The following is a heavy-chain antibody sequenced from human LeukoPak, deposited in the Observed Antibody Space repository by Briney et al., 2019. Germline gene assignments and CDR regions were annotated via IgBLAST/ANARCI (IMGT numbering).Heavy chain of an antibody. V-gene: IGHV3-11*06. CDR1: GFTFSDYY. CDR3: ARARASTYYDILTGWGSGAFDI. J-gene: IGHJ3*02. Sequence: GGSLRLSCAASGFTFSDYYMSWIRQAPGKGLEWVSYISSSGSYTNYADSVKGRFTISGDNAKNSLYLQMNSLRAEDTAVYYCARARASTYYDILTGWGSGAFDIWGQGTMVTVSS. CDR2: ISSSGSYT. D-gene: IGHD3-9*01.